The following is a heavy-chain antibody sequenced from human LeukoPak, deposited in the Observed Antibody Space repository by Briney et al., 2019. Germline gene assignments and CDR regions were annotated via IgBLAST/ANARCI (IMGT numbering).Heavy chain of an antibody. CDR1: GFXFSNAW. Sequence: GGSLRLSCAASGFXFSNAWISWVRQAPGKGLEWVGRIKSKTDGGTTDYAAPVKGRFTISRDDSKNTLYLQMNSLKTEDTAVYYCTTDFSIVGATWSSFDYWGQGTLVTVSS. V-gene: IGHV3-15*01. J-gene: IGHJ4*02. D-gene: IGHD1-26*01. CDR2: IKSKTDGGTT. CDR3: TTDFSIVGATWSSFDY.